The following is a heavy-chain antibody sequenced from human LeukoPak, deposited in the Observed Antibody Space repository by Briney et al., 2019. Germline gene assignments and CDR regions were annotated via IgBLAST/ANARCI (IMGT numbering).Heavy chain of an antibody. J-gene: IGHJ4*02. V-gene: IGHV3-11*04. D-gene: IGHD4-17*01. Sequence: GGSLRLSCAASGFTFSDNYMTWVRQAPGKGLERVSYISSSGSTIYYADSVKGRFTISRDNAKNSLYLQMNSLRAEDTAVYYCARDDYGDHPSDYWGQGTLVTVSS. CDR1: GFTFSDNY. CDR3: ARDDYGDHPSDY. CDR2: ISSSGSTI.